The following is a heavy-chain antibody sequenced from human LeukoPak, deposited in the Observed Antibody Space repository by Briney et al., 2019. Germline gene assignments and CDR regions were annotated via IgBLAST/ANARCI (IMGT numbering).Heavy chain of an antibody. Sequence: PGGSPRLSCAASGLTVSSNYMAWVRQAPGKGLEWVSVIYSGGTTNYIDSVKGRFTISRDNSKNTLNFEMNSLRAEDTAVYYCATATNLGGYFDLWGRGTLVTVSS. J-gene: IGHJ2*01. CDR2: IYSGGTT. CDR1: GLTVSSNY. CDR3: ATATNLGGYFDL. D-gene: IGHD1/OR15-1a*01. V-gene: IGHV3-53*01.